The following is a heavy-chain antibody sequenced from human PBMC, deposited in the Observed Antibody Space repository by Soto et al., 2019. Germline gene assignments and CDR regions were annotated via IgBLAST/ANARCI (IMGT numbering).Heavy chain of an antibody. CDR3: ARGAAVTGDF. CDR1: GYTFTSYD. J-gene: IGHJ4*02. CDR2: VSPNSGYT. Sequence: QVQLVQSGAEVKKPGASVKVSCKASGYTFTSYDINWVRQAPGQGLEWMGWVSPNSGYTAYAQRFQGRVTMTRDKSISTDYMKLTSLGSDDTAVYYCARGAAVTGDFWGQGNLVTVSS. D-gene: IGHD2-21*02. V-gene: IGHV1-8*01.